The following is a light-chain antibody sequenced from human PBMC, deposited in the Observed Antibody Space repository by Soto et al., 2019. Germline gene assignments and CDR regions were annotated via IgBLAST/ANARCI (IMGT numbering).Light chain of an antibody. CDR1: QSISSY. CDR2: AAC. V-gene: IGKV1-39*01. J-gene: IGKJ2*01. CDR3: QQRYSTPRT. Sequence: DIQMTQSPSSLSASVGDRVTITCRASQSISSYLNWYQQKPGKAPKLLIYAACSLQSGVPSRFSGSGSGTDFTLTISSLQPEDFATYYCQQRYSTPRTFGQGTKLEIK.